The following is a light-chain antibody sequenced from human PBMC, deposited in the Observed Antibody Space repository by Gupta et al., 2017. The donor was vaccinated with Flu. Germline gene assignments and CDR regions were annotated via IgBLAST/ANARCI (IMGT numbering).Light chain of an antibody. CDR3: QQRSNWPPLT. V-gene: IGKV3-11*01. Sequence: EIVLTQSPATLSLSPGERATLSCSASQSVSSYLAWYQQKPGQAPRLLIYDASNRATGIPARFSGSWSGTDFTLTISSLEPEDFAVYYCQQRSNWPPLTFGGGTKVEIK. CDR2: DAS. CDR1: QSVSSY. J-gene: IGKJ4*01.